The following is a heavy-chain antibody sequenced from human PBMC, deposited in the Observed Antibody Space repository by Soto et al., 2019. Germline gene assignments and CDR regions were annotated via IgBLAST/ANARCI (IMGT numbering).Heavy chain of an antibody. D-gene: IGHD1-20*01. CDR1: GGSISSSDY. J-gene: IGHJ4*02. Sequence: QLQLQESGPGLVKPSETLSLTCTVSGGSISSSDYWGWIRQPPGKGLEWIGNIYYSWNTYYNSSLQSRVTISIDTSKNQFSLKLNSVTAADTAVYYCARLGITTPSANYFDDWGQGTLVTVSS. CDR2: IYYSWNT. V-gene: IGHV4-39*01. CDR3: ARLGITTPSANYFDD.